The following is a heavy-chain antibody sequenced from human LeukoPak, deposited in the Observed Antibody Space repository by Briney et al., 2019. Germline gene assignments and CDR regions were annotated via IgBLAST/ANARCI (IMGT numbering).Heavy chain of an antibody. CDR2: ISGSGGST. D-gene: IGHD6-13*01. V-gene: IGHV3-23*01. Sequence: GGSLRLSCAASGFTFSSYAMSWVRQAPGKGLEWVSAISGSGGSTYYADSVKGRFTISRDNSKNTLYLQMNSLRAEDTAVYYCAKDQHLLAAAGMVPGAFDIWGQGTMVTVSS. CDR3: AKDQHLLAAAGMVPGAFDI. CDR1: GFTFSSYA. J-gene: IGHJ3*02.